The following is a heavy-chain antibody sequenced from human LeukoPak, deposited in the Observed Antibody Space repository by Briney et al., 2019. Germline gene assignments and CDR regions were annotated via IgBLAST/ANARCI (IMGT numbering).Heavy chain of an antibody. J-gene: IGHJ6*03. CDR1: GYTFTSYD. V-gene: IGHV1-8*03. CDR2: MNPNSGNT. Sequence: GASVKVSCKASGYTFTSYDINWVRQATGQELEWMGWMNPNSGNTGYAQKFQGRVTITRDTSISTAYMELSSLRSEDTAVYYCARSQPQFRYYMDVWGKGTTVTVSS. CDR3: ARSQPQFRYYMDV.